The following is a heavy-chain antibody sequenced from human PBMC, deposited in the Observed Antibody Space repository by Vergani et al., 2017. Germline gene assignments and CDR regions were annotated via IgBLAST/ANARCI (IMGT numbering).Heavy chain of an antibody. CDR2: ISARYPST. V-gene: IGHV3-23*01. D-gene: IGHD5-12*01. Sequence: EVQLLQSGGGVIQPGGSVRLSCAASGFTFSACPMTWVRQAPGKGLEWVSAISARYPSTYYADSVKGRFTISRDNSKNALYLQMDSLSPEDTAVYYCAKDQSFPGYSYGFHFYFSYGLDVWGQGTTVTVSS. CDR1: GFTFSACP. CDR3: AKDQSFPGYSYGFHFYFSYGLDV. J-gene: IGHJ6*02.